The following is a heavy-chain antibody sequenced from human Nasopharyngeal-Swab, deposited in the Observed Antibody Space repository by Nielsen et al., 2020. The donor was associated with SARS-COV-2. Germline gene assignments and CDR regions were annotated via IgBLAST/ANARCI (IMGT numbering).Heavy chain of an antibody. CDR3: AKRGVAVAATSWFDP. CDR1: GFTFSSYA. J-gene: IGHJ5*02. D-gene: IGHD2-15*01. V-gene: IGHV3-23*01. CDR2: ISGSGDST. Sequence: GESLKISCAASGFTFSSYAMSWVRQAPGKGLEWVSDISGSGDSTFYSDSVKGRFTMSRDNSKNMLYLQMSSLRAEDTAVYYCAKRGVAVAATSWFDPWGQGTLVTASS.